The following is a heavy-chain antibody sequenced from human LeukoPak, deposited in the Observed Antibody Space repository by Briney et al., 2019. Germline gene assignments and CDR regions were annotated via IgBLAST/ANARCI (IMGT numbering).Heavy chain of an antibody. CDR2: ISYDGSNK. D-gene: IGHD5-18*01. J-gene: IGHJ4*02. V-gene: IGHV3-30*04. Sequence: GGSLRLSCAASGFTFSSYAMHWVRQAPGKGLEWVAVISYDGSNKYYADSVKGRFTISRDNSKDTLYVQMNSLRAEDTAVYYCARDHAMTGYSYGRYFDYWGQGTLVTVSS. CDR3: ARDHAMTGYSYGRYFDY. CDR1: GFTFSSYA.